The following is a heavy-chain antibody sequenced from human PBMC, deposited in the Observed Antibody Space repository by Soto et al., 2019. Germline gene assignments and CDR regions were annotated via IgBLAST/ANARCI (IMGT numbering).Heavy chain of an antibody. J-gene: IGHJ5*02. D-gene: IGHD6-19*01. CDR2: INHSGST. Sequence: PSETLSLTCAVYGGSFSGYYWSWIRQPPGKGLEWIGEINHSGSTNYNPSLKSRVTISVDTSKNQFSLKLSSVTAADTAVYYCARNTPRGGSGWPGRARSWFDPWGQGTLVTVSS. CDR1: GGSFSGYY. V-gene: IGHV4-34*01. CDR3: ARNTPRGGSGWPGRARSWFDP.